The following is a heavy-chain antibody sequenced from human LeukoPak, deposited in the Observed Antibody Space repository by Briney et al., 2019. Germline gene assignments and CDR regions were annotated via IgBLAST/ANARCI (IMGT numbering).Heavy chain of an antibody. V-gene: IGHV4-34*01. D-gene: IGHD2-2*01. CDR3: ARRYCSSTSCYAYDY. CDR2: IDHSGST. Sequence: SETLSLTCAVYGGSFSGYYWSWIRQPPGKGLEWIGEIDHSGSTNYNPSLKSRVTISVDTSKNQFSLKLSSVTAADTAVYYCARRYCSSTSCYAYDYWGQGTLVTVSS. J-gene: IGHJ4*02. CDR1: GGSFSGYY.